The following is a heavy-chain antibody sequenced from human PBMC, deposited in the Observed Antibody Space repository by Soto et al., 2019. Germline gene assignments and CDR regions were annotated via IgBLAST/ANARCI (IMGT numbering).Heavy chain of an antibody. Sequence: EVQLVESGGGLVKPGGSLRLSCAASRFTFSSYSMNWVRQAPGKGLEWVSSISSSSSYIYYGDSVKGRFTISRDNAKNSLYVQMNSLRAEDTAVYYCARDSEVPSYYFDYWGQGTLVTVSS. CDR1: RFTFSSYS. V-gene: IGHV3-21*01. J-gene: IGHJ4*02. CDR2: ISSSSSYI. CDR3: ARDSEVPSYYFDY.